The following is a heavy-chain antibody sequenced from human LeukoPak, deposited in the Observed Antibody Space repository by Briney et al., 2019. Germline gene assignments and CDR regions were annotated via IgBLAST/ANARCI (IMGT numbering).Heavy chain of an antibody. CDR2: MNPNSGNT. Sequence: ASVKVSCKASGYTFTSYDINWVRQATGQGLEWMGWMNPNSGNTGYAQKFQGRVTMTRNTSISTAYMELSSLRYEDTAVYYCARGGSASRYYYYGMDVWGQGTTVTVSS. D-gene: IGHD2-15*01. J-gene: IGHJ6*02. CDR1: GYTFTSYD. V-gene: IGHV1-8*01. CDR3: ARGGSASRYYYYGMDV.